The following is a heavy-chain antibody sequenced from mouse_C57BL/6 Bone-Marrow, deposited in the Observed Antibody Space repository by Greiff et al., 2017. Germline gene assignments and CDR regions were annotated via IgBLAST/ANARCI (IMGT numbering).Heavy chain of an antibody. V-gene: IGHV5-2*01. J-gene: IGHJ3*01. D-gene: IGHD1-1*02. CDR2: INSDGGST. CDR1: EYEFPSHD. Sequence: EVQGVESGGGLVQPGESLKLSCESNEYEFPSHDMSWVRKTPEKRLELVAAINSDGGSTYYPDTMDRRFIISRDITMKTLYLQMSSLSSEDTALDYCARHGARGGFAYWGQGTLVTVSA. CDR3: ARHGARGGFAY.